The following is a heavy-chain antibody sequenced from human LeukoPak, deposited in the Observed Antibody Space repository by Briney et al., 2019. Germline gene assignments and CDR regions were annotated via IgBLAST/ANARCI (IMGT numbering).Heavy chain of an antibody. CDR3: ARGTDYYDSSGYDY. Sequence: PSETLSLTCAVYGGSFSGYYWSWIRQPPGKGLEWIGEINHSGSTYYNPSLKSRVTISVDTSKNQFSLKLSSVTAADTAVYYCARGTDYYDSSGYDYWGQGTLVTVSS. D-gene: IGHD3-22*01. CDR2: INHSGST. J-gene: IGHJ4*02. CDR1: GGSFSGYY. V-gene: IGHV4-34*09.